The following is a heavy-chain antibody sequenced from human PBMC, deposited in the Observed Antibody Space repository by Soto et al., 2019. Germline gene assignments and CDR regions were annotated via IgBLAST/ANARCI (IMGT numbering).Heavy chain of an antibody. CDR3: AREVQKSYVDTAIVTSVSDI. CDR2: IIPIFGTA. Sequence: SVKVSCKASGCTFSSYAISWVRQAPGQGLEWMGGIIPIFGTANYAQKLQGRVTITADESTSTAYMELSSLRSEDTAVYYCAREVQKSYVDTAIVTSVSDIWGQGTMVTVSS. V-gene: IGHV1-69*13. J-gene: IGHJ6*02. D-gene: IGHD5-18*01. CDR1: GCTFSSYA.